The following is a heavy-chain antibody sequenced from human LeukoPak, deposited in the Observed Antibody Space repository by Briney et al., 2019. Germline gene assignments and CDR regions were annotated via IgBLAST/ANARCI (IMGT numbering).Heavy chain of an antibody. V-gene: IGHV3-74*01. CDR3: ARGPGPRSGWYGTDY. D-gene: IGHD6-19*01. J-gene: IGHJ4*02. CDR2: INSDGSST. Sequence: PGGSLRLSCVASGFSLSGYWMHWVRQAPGKGLVWVTRINSDGSSTRYADSVKGRFTVSRDNAKNTLYLKMTSLRADDTAIYYCARGPGPRSGWYGTDYWGQGILVTVSS. CDR1: GFSLSGYW.